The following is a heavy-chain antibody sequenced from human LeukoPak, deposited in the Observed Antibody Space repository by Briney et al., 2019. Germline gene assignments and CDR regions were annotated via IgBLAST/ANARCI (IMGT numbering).Heavy chain of an antibody. CDR2: IYPADSDS. CDR3: ARHKGVVGAYLFDY. Sequence: GESLKISCQGSGSRFSSYWIGWVRQLPGKGLEWVGIIYPADSDSRYSPSFQGQVTISADKSISTAYLQWSSLKASDTAMYYCARHKGVVGAYLFDYWGRGTLVTVSS. D-gene: IGHD1-26*01. V-gene: IGHV5-51*01. J-gene: IGHJ4*02. CDR1: GSRFSSYW.